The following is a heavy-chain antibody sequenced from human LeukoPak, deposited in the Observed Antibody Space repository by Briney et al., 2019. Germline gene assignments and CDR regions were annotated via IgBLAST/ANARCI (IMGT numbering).Heavy chain of an antibody. CDR2: TYSDGGT. J-gene: IGHJ6*02. CDR3: ASDSEQQVDAPDV. Sequence: GESLRLSCAASGFTVSSNFWTWVRRAPGKGLEWVSVTYSDGGTYYADSVKGRFTISRDSSNNTVYLQMNSLRAEDTALYYCASDSEQQVDAPDVWGQGTTVTVSS. CDR1: GFTVSSNF. V-gene: IGHV3-66*01. D-gene: IGHD6-13*01.